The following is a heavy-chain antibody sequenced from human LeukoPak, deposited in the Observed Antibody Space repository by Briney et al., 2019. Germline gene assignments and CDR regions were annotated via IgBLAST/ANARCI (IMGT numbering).Heavy chain of an antibody. D-gene: IGHD6-19*01. CDR3: ARGCRGWYFPYYYYYMDV. Sequence: GGSLRLSCAASGFTVSSNYMSWVRQAPGKGLEWVSVIYSGGSTYYADSVKGRFTISRDNSKDTLYLQMNSLRAEDTAVYYCARGCRGWYFPYYYYYMDVWGKGTTVTVSS. CDR2: IYSGGST. J-gene: IGHJ6*03. CDR1: GFTVSSNY. V-gene: IGHV3-53*01.